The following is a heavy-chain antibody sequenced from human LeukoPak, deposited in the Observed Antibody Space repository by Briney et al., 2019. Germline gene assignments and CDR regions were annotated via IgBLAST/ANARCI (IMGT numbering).Heavy chain of an antibody. J-gene: IGHJ5*02. CDR1: GFTFDDYA. CDR2: ISWNSGSI. Sequence: GGSLRLSCAASGFTFDDYAMHWVRQAPGKGLEWVSGISWNSGSIGYADSVKGRFTISRDNAKNSLYLQMNSLRAEDMALYYCAKARYPRVPAAIWFDPWGQGTLVTVSS. V-gene: IGHV3-9*03. CDR3: AKARYPRVPAAIWFDP. D-gene: IGHD2-2*01.